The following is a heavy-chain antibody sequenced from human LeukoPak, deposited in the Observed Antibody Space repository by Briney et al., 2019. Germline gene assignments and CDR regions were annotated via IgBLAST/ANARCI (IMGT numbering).Heavy chain of an antibody. CDR3: ARDKIVIAVAGIFDY. V-gene: IGHV3-30*03. J-gene: IGHJ4*02. D-gene: IGHD6-19*01. Sequence: GGSLRLSCAASGFTFNNYWMHWVRQAPGKGLGWVTLISYDGGTKYYADSVKGRFTISRDNSKNTLYLQMNSLRAEDTAVYYCARDKIVIAVAGIFDYWGQGTLVTVSS. CDR2: ISYDGGTK. CDR1: GFTFNNYW.